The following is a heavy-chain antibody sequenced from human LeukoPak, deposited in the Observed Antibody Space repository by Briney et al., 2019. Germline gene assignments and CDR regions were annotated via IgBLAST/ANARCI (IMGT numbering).Heavy chain of an antibody. CDR1: GFTFCIYG. J-gene: IGHJ4*02. CDR2: IWYDGSNK. V-gene: IGHV3-33*01. D-gene: IGHD1-26*01. Sequence: GRFPSLSCAAPGFTFCIYGMHWVSQAPAKGLERVAVIWYDGSNKYYADSVKGRFTISRDNSKNTLYLQMNSLRAEDTAVYYCARTSSSYLGVFYFDYWGQGTLVTVSS. CDR3: ARTSSSYLGVFYFDY.